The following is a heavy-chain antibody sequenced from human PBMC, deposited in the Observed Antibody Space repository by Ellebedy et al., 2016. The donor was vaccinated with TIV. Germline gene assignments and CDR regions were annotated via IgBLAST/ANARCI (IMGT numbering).Heavy chain of an antibody. J-gene: IGHJ4*02. CDR3: ARGRVRAMVTGELDY. D-gene: IGHD5-18*01. CDR1: GFTFSSYG. Sequence: GGSLRLXXAASGFTFSSYGMHWVRQAPGKGLEWVAVIWYDGSNKYYADSVKGRFTISRDNSKNTLYLQMNSLRAEDTAVYYCARGRVRAMVTGELDYWGQGTLVTVSS. CDR2: IWYDGSNK. V-gene: IGHV3-33*01.